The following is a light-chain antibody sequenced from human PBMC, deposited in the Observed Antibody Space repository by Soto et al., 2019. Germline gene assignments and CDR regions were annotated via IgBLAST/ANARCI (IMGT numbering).Light chain of an antibody. CDR2: GAS. V-gene: IGKV3-15*01. CDR3: QQYNNWPPWT. J-gene: IGKJ1*01. CDR1: QSVSSN. Sequence: IVMRQSPATLSVSPGERATLSCSASQSVSSNLAWYQQKPGQAPRLLIYGASTRATGIPARFSGSGSGTEFTLTISSLQSEDFAVYYCQQYNNWPPWTFGQGTKVDIK.